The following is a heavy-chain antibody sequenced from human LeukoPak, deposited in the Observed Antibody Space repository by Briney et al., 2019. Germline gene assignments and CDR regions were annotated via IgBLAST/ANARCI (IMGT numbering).Heavy chain of an antibody. CDR2: ISGRGGNP. CDR3: ATGYSDSLRSPLDS. Sequence: HPGGSLRLSCTASGLTLNNYALTWIRQAPGKGLEWVSSISGRGGNPYYADSVKGRFTISRDDSKNTLFLQMNSLRAEDTAVYYCATGYSDSLRSPLDSWGQGTLVTVSS. CDR1: GLTLNNYA. D-gene: IGHD3-22*01. J-gene: IGHJ5*01. V-gene: IGHV3-23*01.